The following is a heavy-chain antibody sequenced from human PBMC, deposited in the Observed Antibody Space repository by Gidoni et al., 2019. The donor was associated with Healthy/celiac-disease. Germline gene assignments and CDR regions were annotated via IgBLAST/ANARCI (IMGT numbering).Heavy chain of an antibody. J-gene: IGHJ3*02. D-gene: IGHD4-17*01. V-gene: IGHV4-4*07. CDR3: ASYADTDYGDYGFRAFDI. CDR1: GGSISSYS. Sequence: QVQLQESGPGLVKPSETLSLTCTVSGGSISSYSWSWIRQPAGKGLEWIGRIYTSGSTNYNPSLKSRVTMSVDTSKNQFSLKLSSVTAADTAVYYCASYADTDYGDYGFRAFDIWGQGTMVTVSS. CDR2: IYTSGST.